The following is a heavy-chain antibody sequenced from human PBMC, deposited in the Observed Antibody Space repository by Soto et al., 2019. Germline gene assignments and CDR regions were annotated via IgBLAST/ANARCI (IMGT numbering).Heavy chain of an antibody. Sequence: GGSLRLSCAASGFIVSSNYMSWVRQAPGKGLEWVSLICGGGTTYYADSVRGRFTISRDISKNTLYLQMNSLRAEDTAKYYCARDMAGYYGSEYPLGPWDVWGQGTTVTVSS. CDR2: ICGGGTT. D-gene: IGHD3-10*01. J-gene: IGHJ6*02. V-gene: IGHV3-53*01. CDR3: ARDMAGYYGSEYPLGPWDV. CDR1: GFIVSSNY.